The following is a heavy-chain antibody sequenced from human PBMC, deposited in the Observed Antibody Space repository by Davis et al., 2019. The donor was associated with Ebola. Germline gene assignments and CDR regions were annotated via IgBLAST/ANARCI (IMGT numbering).Heavy chain of an antibody. Sequence: GESLKISCAASGFTFSSYSMNWVRQAPGKGLEWVSSISSSSSYIYYADSVKGRFTISRDNAKNTLYLQMNSLRAEDTAVYYCAREEGAVTRYYYYYYGMDVWGQGTTVTVSS. V-gene: IGHV3-21*01. J-gene: IGHJ6*02. CDR3: AREEGAVTRYYYYYYGMDV. CDR1: GFTFSSYS. D-gene: IGHD4-17*01. CDR2: ISSSSSYI.